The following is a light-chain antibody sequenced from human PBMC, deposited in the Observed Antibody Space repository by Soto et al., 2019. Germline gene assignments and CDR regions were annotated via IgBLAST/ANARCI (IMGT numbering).Light chain of an antibody. V-gene: IGKV3-15*01. CDR1: QSVGRN. Sequence: EIVMTQSPATLSVSPGERATLSCRASQSVGRNLAWYQQKPGQGPRLLIYGASTRATGIPARFSGSGSGTEFTLTISSLQSEDFAVYYCQQYDNWPRTFGQGTKVDI. CDR3: QQYDNWPRT. J-gene: IGKJ1*01. CDR2: GAS.